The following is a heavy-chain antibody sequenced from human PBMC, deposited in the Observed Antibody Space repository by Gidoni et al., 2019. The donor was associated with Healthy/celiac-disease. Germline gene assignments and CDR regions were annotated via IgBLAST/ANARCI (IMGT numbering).Heavy chain of an antibody. D-gene: IGHD2-2*02. CDR3: AREYCSSTSCYRGGFDY. V-gene: IGHV4-34*01. Sequence: QVQLQQWGAGLLKTSETLSLTCDVHGGSFSGYYGGWIRQPPGKGLEWIGEMHHSASNNYNPSLKSRVTISVDTSKNQFSLKLSSVTAADTAVYYWAREYCSSTSCYRGGFDYWGQGTLVTVSS. J-gene: IGHJ4*02. CDR1: GGSFSGYY. CDR2: MHHSASN.